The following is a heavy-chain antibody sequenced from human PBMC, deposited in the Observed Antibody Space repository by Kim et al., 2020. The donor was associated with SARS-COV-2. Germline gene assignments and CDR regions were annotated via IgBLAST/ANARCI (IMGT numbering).Heavy chain of an antibody. J-gene: IGHJ6*02. Sequence: YGPSFQGQVTISADKSISTAYLQWSSLKASDTAMYYCARHGFGLGYYGMDVWGQGTTVTVSS. V-gene: IGHV5-51*01. CDR3: ARHGFGLGYYGMDV. D-gene: IGHD3-10*01.